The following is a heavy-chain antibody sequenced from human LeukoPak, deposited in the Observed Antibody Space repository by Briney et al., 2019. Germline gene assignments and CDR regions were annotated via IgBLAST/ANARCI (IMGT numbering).Heavy chain of an antibody. CDR1: GGSMSSYY. CDR3: ARDDGSGSYRFDY. D-gene: IGHD3-10*01. J-gene: IGHJ4*02. Sequence: PAETLSLTCTVSGGSMSSYYWSWIRQPPGKGLEWIGYINYSGSTNYNPSLKSRVTMSVDTSKNQFSLKLSSVTAADTAVYYCARDDGSGSYRFDYWGQGTLVTVSS. V-gene: IGHV4-59*01. CDR2: INYSGST.